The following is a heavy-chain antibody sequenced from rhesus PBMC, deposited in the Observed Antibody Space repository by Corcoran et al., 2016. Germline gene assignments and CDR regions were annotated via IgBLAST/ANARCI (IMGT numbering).Heavy chain of an antibody. V-gene: IGHV4-80*01. CDR1: GGSFSSSW. Sequence: QLQLQESGAGMVKPSETLYLTCAVSGGSFSSSWWGWIRQPHGKGLEWIGEINGNSGSTNYNPSLKSRVTISKDASKNQFSLKLSSVTAADTAVYYCARLSGSYSNYWYFDLWGPGTPITISS. J-gene: IGHJ2*01. CDR2: INGNSGST. D-gene: IGHD3-16*01. CDR3: ARLSGSYSNYWYFDL.